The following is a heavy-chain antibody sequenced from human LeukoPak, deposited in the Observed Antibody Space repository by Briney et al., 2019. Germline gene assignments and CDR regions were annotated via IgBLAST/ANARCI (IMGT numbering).Heavy chain of an antibody. Sequence: QPGGSLRLSCAASGFTFRTSGMNWVRQAPGKGLEWVSYISSSGTTISYAQSVKGRFTITRDNAQNSLTLHMNTLGADDTAVYYCAKDGGTHFDHWGQGTLVTVSS. CDR2: ISSSGTTI. J-gene: IGHJ4*02. D-gene: IGHD1-26*01. CDR1: GFTFRTSG. V-gene: IGHV3-48*01. CDR3: AKDGGTHFDH.